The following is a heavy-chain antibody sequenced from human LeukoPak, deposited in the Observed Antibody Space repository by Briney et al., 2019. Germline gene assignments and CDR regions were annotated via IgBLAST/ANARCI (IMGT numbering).Heavy chain of an antibody. CDR2: INNDGSTT. D-gene: IGHD5-12*01. Sequence: GGSLRLSCAASGFTLSSYWMHWVRQAPGKGLVWVSRINNDGSTTNYADSVKGRFTISRDNAKNTLYLQMNSLRAEDTAVYYCARDLVVATGPDFWGQGTLVTVSS. CDR3: ARDLVVATGPDF. CDR1: GFTLSSYW. V-gene: IGHV3-74*01. J-gene: IGHJ4*02.